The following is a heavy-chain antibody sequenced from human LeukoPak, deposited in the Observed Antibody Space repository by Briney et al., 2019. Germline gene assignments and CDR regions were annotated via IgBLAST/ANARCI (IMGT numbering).Heavy chain of an antibody. V-gene: IGHV3-11*01. Sequence: GGSLRLSCAASGFTFSDYYMSWIRQVPGKGLEWVSYISSSSSTIYYADSVKGRFSISRDNAKNLLYLQMNSLRAEDTAVYYCAREGGNWGEGYFDYWGQGTLVTVSS. CDR1: GFTFSDYY. CDR3: AREGGNWGEGYFDY. CDR2: ISSSSSTI. J-gene: IGHJ4*02. D-gene: IGHD7-27*01.